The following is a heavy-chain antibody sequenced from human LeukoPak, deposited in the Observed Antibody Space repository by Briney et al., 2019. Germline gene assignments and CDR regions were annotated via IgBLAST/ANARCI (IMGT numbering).Heavy chain of an antibody. CDR3: ARDPIAAAPIDY. CDR2: INPNSGGT. CDR1: GYTFTGYY. J-gene: IGHJ4*02. V-gene: IGHV1-2*02. Sequence: SVKVSCKASGYTFTGYYMHWVRQAPGQGLEWMGWINPNSGGTNYAQKFQGRVTMTRDTSISTAYMELSSLRPDDTAVYYCARDPIAAAPIDYWGQGTLVTVSS. D-gene: IGHD6-25*01.